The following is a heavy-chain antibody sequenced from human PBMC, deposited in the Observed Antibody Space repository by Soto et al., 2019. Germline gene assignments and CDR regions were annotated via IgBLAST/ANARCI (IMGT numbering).Heavy chain of an antibody. D-gene: IGHD3-16*01. Sequence: SETLSLTCAIYGASLGGFHWTWLRQAPGRGLEWIGELIHGGSTNYNPSLKSRVSFSLDTSKNQFSLHLMSVTAADTAVYYCARSPLGYDYVRQTWREVGDSFDIWGRGTMVTVSS. CDR3: ARSPLGYDYVRQTWREVGDSFDI. J-gene: IGHJ3*02. CDR1: GASLGGFH. V-gene: IGHV4-34*12. CDR2: LIHGGST.